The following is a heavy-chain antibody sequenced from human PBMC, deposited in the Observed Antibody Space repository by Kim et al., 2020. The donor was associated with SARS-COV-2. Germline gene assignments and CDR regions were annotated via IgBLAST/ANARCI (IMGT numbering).Heavy chain of an antibody. J-gene: IGHJ4*02. Sequence: SETLSLTCAVYGGSFSGYYWSWIRQPPGKGLEWIGEINHSGSTNYNPSLKSRVTISVDTSKNQFSLKLSSVTAADTAVYYCARGRGITIFGVVIRFDYWGQGTLVTVSS. V-gene: IGHV4-34*01. CDR1: GGSFSGYY. CDR3: ARGRGITIFGVVIRFDY. CDR2: INHSGST. D-gene: IGHD3-3*01.